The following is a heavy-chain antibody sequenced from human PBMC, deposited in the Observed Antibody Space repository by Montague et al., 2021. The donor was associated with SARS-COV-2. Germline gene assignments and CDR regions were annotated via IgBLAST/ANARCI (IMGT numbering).Heavy chain of an antibody. V-gene: IGHV4-61*02. J-gene: IGHJ4*02. CDR3: ARDDFRWDFDC. CDR1: GDSITSDVSY. CDR2: IYTTGST. Sequence: TLSLTGTVAGDSITSDVSYWSWIRQPAGKGLEWIGRIYTTGSTNYNPSLKSRLTISLDTSKNQFSLKLSSVTAADTAVYYCARDDFRWDFDCWGQGTLVTVSS. D-gene: IGHD2/OR15-2a*01.